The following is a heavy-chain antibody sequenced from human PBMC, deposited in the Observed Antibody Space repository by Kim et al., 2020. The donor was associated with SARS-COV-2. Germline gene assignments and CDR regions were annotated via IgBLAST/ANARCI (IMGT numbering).Heavy chain of an antibody. Sequence: LKSRVTQSVDTSKNQFSLKLSSVTDADTAVYYCARPVRYGAIREGAFDIWGQGTMVTVSS. J-gene: IGHJ3*02. D-gene: IGHD4-17*01. V-gene: IGHV4-39*01. CDR3: ARPVRYGAIREGAFDI.